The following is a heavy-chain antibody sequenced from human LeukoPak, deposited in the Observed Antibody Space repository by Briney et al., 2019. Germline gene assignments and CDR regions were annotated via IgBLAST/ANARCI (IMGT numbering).Heavy chain of an antibody. Sequence: SQTLSLTCAISGDSVSSNSAAWNWIRQSPSRGLEWLGRTYYRSKWYNDYAVSVKSRITINPDTSKDQFSLQLNSVTPEDTAVYYCARDSFEEKVTTSGFDPWGQGTLVTVSS. CDR3: ARDSFEEKVTTSGFDP. CDR1: GDSVSSNSAA. CDR2: TYYRSKWYN. V-gene: IGHV6-1*01. J-gene: IGHJ5*02. D-gene: IGHD4-17*01.